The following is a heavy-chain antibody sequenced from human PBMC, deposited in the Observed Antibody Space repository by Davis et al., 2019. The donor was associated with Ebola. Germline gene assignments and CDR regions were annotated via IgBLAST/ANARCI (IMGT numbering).Heavy chain of an antibody. J-gene: IGHJ4*02. CDR1: GFSVSGKY. CDR3: ATTPQYSSGQNKPFDY. Sequence: GGSLRLSCEVSGFSVSGKYMSWVRQAPGKGPEWVAVFYTDERTYYADSVKGRFTVSRDNSKNTLYLQMNSLRAEDTAVYYCATTPQYSSGQNKPFDYWGQGTLVTVSS. V-gene: IGHV3-53*01. D-gene: IGHD6-19*01. CDR2: FYTDERT.